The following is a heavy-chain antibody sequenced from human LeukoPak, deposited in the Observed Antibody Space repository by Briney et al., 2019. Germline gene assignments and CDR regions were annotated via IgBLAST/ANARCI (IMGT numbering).Heavy chain of an antibody. CDR3: ARYYYDSSGLD. V-gene: IGHV4-38-2*01. D-gene: IGHD3-22*01. Sequence: KPSETLSLTCAVSGFSISRGYYWGWIRQPPGQGLEWIGSIYHSGSTYYNPSLKSRVTISVDTSKNQFSLKLTSVTAADTAVYYCARYYYDSSGLDWGQGTLVTVSS. CDR2: IYHSGST. J-gene: IGHJ4*02. CDR1: GFSISRGYY.